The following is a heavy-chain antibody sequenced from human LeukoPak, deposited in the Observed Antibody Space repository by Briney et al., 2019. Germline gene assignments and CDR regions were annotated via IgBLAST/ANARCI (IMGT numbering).Heavy chain of an antibody. CDR2: VNSNGGT. CDR3: ARDAGGTWSDP. Sequence: KTSETLSLTCTVSGGSISTYSWNWIRQPPGQGLEWIGYVNSNGGTYNNPSLKSRVTVSLDMSKNQFSLKLSSATAADTAVYYCARDAGGTWSDPWGQGILVTVSS. V-gene: IGHV4-59*01. J-gene: IGHJ5*02. CDR1: GGSISTYS.